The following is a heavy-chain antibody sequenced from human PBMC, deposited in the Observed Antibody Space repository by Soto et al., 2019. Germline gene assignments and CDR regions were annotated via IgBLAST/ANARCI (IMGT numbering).Heavy chain of an antibody. CDR2: IWYDGSNK. CDR3: ARGSPIITMIVADWFDP. D-gene: IGHD3-22*01. J-gene: IGHJ5*02. V-gene: IGHV3-33*01. CDR1: GFTFSSYG. Sequence: QVQLVESGGGVVQPGRSLRLSCAASGFTFSSYGMHWVRQAPVKGLEWVAVIWYDGSNKYYADSVKGRFTISRDTSKNTLYLQMNSLRAEDTAVYYCARGSPIITMIVADWFDPWGQGTLVTVSS.